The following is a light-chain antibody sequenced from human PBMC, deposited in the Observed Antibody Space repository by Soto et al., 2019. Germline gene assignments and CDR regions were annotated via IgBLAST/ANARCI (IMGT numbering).Light chain of an antibody. J-gene: IGKJ5*01. V-gene: IGKV3D-20*02. Sequence: EIVLTQSPGTLSLSTGERATLSCRTSQSVSSNYLAWYQQKPGQAPRLLIYGASSRATGIPDRFSGSGSGTDFTLTISSLEPEDFAVYYCQQRSNWPPITFGQGTRLEIK. CDR2: GAS. CDR1: QSVSSNY. CDR3: QQRSNWPPIT.